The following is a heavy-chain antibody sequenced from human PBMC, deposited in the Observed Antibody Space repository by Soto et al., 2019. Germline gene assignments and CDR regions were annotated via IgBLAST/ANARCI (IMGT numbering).Heavy chain of an antibody. D-gene: IGHD4-17*01. Sequence: GGSLRLSCTASGFMFGSYWMTWVRHVPGKGLQWVANIKRDGSEKYYVDFVKGRFTISRDNADNSVFLDMNNLRVDDTATYYCARVRATDYAIDYWGQGALVTVYS. CDR2: IKRDGSEK. J-gene: IGHJ4*02. CDR1: GFMFGSYW. V-gene: IGHV3-7*03. CDR3: ARVRATDYAIDY.